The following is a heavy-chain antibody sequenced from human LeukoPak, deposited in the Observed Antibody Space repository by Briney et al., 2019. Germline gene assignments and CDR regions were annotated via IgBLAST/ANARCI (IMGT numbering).Heavy chain of an antibody. Sequence: SETLSLTCAVYGGSFSGYYWSWIRQPPGKGLEWIGEINHSGSTNYNPSLKSRVTISVDTSKNQFSLKLSSVTAADTAVYYCARGRNSKGHTDYWGQGTLVTVSS. J-gene: IGHJ4*02. V-gene: IGHV4-34*01. CDR2: INHSGST. CDR3: ARGRNSKGHTDY. CDR1: GGSFSGYY.